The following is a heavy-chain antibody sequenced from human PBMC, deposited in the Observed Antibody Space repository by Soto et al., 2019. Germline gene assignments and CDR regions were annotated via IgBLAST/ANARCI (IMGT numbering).Heavy chain of an antibody. D-gene: IGHD2-15*01. CDR3: AKDPEAGGY. Sequence: QVQLVESGGGVVQPGRSLRLSCAASGFTFSSYGMHWVRQAPGKGLEWVAVISYDGSNKYYADSVKGRFTISRDNSKNTLYLQMNSLRAEDTAVYYCAKDPEAGGYWGQGTLVTVSS. CDR2: ISYDGSNK. J-gene: IGHJ4*02. V-gene: IGHV3-30*18. CDR1: GFTFSSYG.